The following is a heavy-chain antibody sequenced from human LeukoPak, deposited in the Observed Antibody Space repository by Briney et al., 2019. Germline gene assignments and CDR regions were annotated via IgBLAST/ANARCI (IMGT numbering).Heavy chain of an antibody. CDR2: ISYDGTNK. J-gene: IGHJ4*02. D-gene: IGHD3-3*01. CDR3: ARDSGGSSYYPVYFDY. Sequence: PGRSLRLSCAASGFTFSSYAMHWVRQAPGKGLVWVAVISYDGTNKYYADSVKGRFTISRDDSKNTLYLQMNSLRAEDTAVYYCARDSGGSSYYPVYFDYWGQGTLVTVSS. CDR1: GFTFSSYA. V-gene: IGHV3-30-3*01.